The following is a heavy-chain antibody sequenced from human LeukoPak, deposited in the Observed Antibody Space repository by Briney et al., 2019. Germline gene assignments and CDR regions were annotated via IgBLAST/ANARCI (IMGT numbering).Heavy chain of an antibody. CDR1: GGTFSSYA. Sequence: ASVKVSCKASGGTFSSYAISWVQQAPGQGLEWMGGIIPIFGTANYAQKFQGRVTITADESTSTAYMELSSLRSEDTAVYYCARSWHCSSTSCYSDWFDPWGQGTLVTVSS. J-gene: IGHJ5*02. D-gene: IGHD2-2*01. CDR2: IIPIFGTA. CDR3: ARSWHCSSTSCYSDWFDP. V-gene: IGHV1-69*13.